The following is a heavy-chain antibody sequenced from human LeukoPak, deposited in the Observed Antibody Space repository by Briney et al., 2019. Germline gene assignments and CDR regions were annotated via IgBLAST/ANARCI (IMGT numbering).Heavy chain of an antibody. CDR2: INSDGSST. J-gene: IGHJ4*02. CDR1: GFTFSSYR. CDR3: ARANYDYGDYYFDY. Sequence: PGGSLRLSCAASGFTFSSYRMHWVRQAPGKGLVWVSRINSDGSSTSYADSVKGRFTISRDNAKNTLYLQMNSLRAEDTAVYYCARANYDYGDYYFDYWGQGTLLTVSS. V-gene: IGHV3-74*01. D-gene: IGHD4-17*01.